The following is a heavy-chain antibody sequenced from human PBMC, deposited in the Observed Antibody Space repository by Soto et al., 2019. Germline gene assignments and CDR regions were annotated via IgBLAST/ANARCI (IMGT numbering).Heavy chain of an antibody. V-gene: IGHV1-69*01. CDR3: AVRSTYSHYYYAMDV. CDR2: ILPIFGTP. CDR1: GGTFTSYG. Sequence: QVQLVQSGAEVKKPGSSVKVSCKASGGTFTSYGIGWVRQAPGQGLEWMGEILPIFGTPNYAQNFRGRVTITADESTSTAYMELRSLRSEDTAVYYCAVRSTYSHYYYAMDVWGQGTTVTVSS. D-gene: IGHD3-3*01. J-gene: IGHJ6*02.